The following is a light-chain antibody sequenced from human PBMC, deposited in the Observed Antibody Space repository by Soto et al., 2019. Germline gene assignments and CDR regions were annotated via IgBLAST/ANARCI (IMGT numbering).Light chain of an antibody. CDR1: SFNIGADYD. J-gene: IGLJ1*01. V-gene: IGLV1-40*01. Sequence: QTVVTQPPSVSGAPGQRVTISCSGSSFNIGADYDVNWYQQFPGTAPKLLIFGNNNRPSGVPDRFSASKSGTSASLAITGLQADDEADYYCSSFTTSYFYVFGPGTKLTVL. CDR3: SSFTTSYFYV. CDR2: GNN.